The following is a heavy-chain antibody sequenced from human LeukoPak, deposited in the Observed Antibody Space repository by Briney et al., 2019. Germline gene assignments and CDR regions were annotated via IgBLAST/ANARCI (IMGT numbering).Heavy chain of an antibody. CDR3: ARADISRYFDSDRGGFDY. Sequence: SETLSLTCSVSGVSISRYFWSWIRQSPGKGLEYIGYVNYNGNTNYNPSFESRVTISIDTSKSQFFLKLTSVTAADTAVYYCARADISRYFDSDRGGFDYWGQGTLVTVSS. J-gene: IGHJ4*02. V-gene: IGHV4-59*01. D-gene: IGHD3-9*01. CDR2: VNYNGNT. CDR1: GVSISRYF.